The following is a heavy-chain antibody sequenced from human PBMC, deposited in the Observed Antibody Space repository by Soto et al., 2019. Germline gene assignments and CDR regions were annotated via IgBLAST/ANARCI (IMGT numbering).Heavy chain of an antibody. Sequence: QVQLVQSGAEVKKPGASVKVSCKASGYTFTSYGISWVRQAPGQGLEWMGWISAYNGNTKYAQKLQGRVTMTTDTSTSTAYMELRRLRSNDTAVYYCARDHPGTVLGVAIEAFDTWGQGTMVTVSS. J-gene: IGHJ3*02. D-gene: IGHD3-3*01. V-gene: IGHV1-18*01. CDR1: GYTFTSYG. CDR2: ISAYNGNT. CDR3: ARDHPGTVLGVAIEAFDT.